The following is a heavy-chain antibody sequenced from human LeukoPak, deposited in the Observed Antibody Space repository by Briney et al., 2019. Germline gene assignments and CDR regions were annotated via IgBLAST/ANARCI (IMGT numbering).Heavy chain of an antibody. CDR3: AREFKSGYGMWA. V-gene: IGHV3-21*01. CDR1: GFTFSSYS. J-gene: IGHJ5*02. Sequence: GGSLRLSCTASGFTFSSYSMNWVRQAPGKGLEWVSSITSSSDYVYYADSVKGRFTISRDNAEKSLHLQMNSLRADDTAGYYCAREFKSGYGMWAWGQGTLVTVSS. D-gene: IGHD5-18*01. CDR2: ITSSSDYV.